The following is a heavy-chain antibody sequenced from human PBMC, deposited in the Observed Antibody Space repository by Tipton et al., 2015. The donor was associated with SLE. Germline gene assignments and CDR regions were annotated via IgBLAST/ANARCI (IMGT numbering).Heavy chain of an antibody. D-gene: IGHD1-14*01. CDR2: ISWDGGST. V-gene: IGHV3-43*01. CDR3: AKDGRPTGGHRYYYYGMDV. Sequence: SLRLSCAASGFTFDDYTMHWVRQAPGKGLEWVSLISWDGGSTYYADSVKGRFTISRDNSKNSLYLQMNSLRTEDTALYYCAKDGRPTGGHRYYYYGMDVWGQGTTVTVSS. J-gene: IGHJ6*02. CDR1: GFTFDDYT.